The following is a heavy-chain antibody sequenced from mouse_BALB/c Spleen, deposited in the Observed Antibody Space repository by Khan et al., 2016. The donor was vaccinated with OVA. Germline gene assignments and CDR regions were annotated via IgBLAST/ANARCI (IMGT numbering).Heavy chain of an antibody. J-gene: IGHJ3*01. CDR2: INYSGNT. V-gene: IGHV3-2*02. D-gene: IGHD2-4*01. CDR1: GYSITREYA. Sequence: EVQPQELGPGLVKPSQTLFLTCTVTGYSITREYAWNWIRQFPGNKLEWMGYINYSGNTKFHPSLKTRTSIIRGTSKNQFFLQLNSVNTEVTAPSYDARTDYYDYGPFPYWGQGTLVTVSA. CDR3: ARTDYYDYGPFPY.